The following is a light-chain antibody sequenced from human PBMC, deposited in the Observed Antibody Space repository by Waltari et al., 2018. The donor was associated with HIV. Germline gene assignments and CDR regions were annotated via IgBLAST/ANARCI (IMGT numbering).Light chain of an antibody. V-gene: IGKV1-5*03. J-gene: IGKJ1*01. CDR1: PSISSW. Sequence: DIQMTQSPSTLSASVGDRVTITCRASPSISSWLALYQQKPGKAPKLLIYKASSLESGVPSRFSGSGSGTEFTLTISSLQPDDFATYYCQQYNSYSRTFGQGTKVEIK. CDR2: KAS. CDR3: QQYNSYSRT.